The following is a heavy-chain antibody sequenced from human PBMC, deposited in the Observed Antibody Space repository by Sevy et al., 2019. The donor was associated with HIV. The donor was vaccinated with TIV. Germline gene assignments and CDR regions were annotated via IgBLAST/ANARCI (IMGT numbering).Heavy chain of an antibody. D-gene: IGHD3-10*01. CDR1: GFIFSSYW. CDR2: IKQDGSEM. Sequence: GGSLRLSCAASGFIFSSYWMSWVRQAPEKGLEWVANIKQDGSEMYYVDSVRGRFTISRDNAKNSLYLQMSSLRAEDTAMYYCAISMVRGIISEYSYGMDVWGQGTTVTVSS. J-gene: IGHJ6*02. V-gene: IGHV3-7*03. CDR3: AISMVRGIISEYSYGMDV.